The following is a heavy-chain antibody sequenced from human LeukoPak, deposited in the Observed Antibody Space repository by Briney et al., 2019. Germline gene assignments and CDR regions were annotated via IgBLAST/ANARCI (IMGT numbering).Heavy chain of an antibody. V-gene: IGHV4-59*01. CDR3: ARGRVAAAVLEAFDI. Sequence: PSETLSLTCTVSGGSISSYYWSWIRQPPGKGLEWIGYIFYIGSTNYNPSLKSRVTISVDTSKNQFSLKLSSVTAADTAVYYCARGRVAAAVLEAFDIWGQGTMVTVSS. CDR2: IFYIGST. D-gene: IGHD2-2*01. CDR1: GGSISSYY. J-gene: IGHJ3*02.